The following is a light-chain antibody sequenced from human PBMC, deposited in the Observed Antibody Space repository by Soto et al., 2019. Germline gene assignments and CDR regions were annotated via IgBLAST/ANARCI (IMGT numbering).Light chain of an antibody. V-gene: IGKV3-20*01. Sequence: EIVLTQSPGTLSLSPGERATLSCRTSQTVASAYLAWYQQKVGKAPRLLIYHTSTRTSGIPDRFSGSGSGIDFTLTSSRLEPDDSAVYYWQKDDSSVYTFGQGTKLEIK. CDR3: QKDDSSVYT. J-gene: IGKJ2*01. CDR1: QTVASAY. CDR2: HTS.